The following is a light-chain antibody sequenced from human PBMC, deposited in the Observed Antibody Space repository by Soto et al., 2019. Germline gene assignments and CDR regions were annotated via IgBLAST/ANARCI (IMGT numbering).Light chain of an antibody. CDR2: DVS. CDR3: QQFNSYPIT. V-gene: IGKV1-13*02. Sequence: IQVTQSPSSLSASVGVRVTITCRASQDIRGALAWYQQKPGKAPKLLIYDVSTLESGVPSRFSGSGSGTEFTLTITSLQPEDFGTYYCQQFNSYPITFGHGTRLEIK. CDR1: QDIRGA. J-gene: IGKJ5*01.